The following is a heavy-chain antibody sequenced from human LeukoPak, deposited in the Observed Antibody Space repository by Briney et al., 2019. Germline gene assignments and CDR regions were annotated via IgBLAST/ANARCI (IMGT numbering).Heavy chain of an antibody. CDR1: GGPISSGGNS. D-gene: IGHD3-16*02. CDR2: LYYSGST. V-gene: IGHV4-30-4*07. Sequence: SETLSLTCAVSGGPISSGGNSWSWIRQPPGKGLEWIGYLYYSGSTYCHPSFKNRVTISVDTSKNQFSLRLSSVTAADTAVYYCACLSPKYFDYWGQGILVTVSS. J-gene: IGHJ4*02. CDR3: ACLSPKYFDY.